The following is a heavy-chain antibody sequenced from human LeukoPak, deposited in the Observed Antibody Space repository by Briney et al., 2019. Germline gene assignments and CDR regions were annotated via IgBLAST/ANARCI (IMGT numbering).Heavy chain of an antibody. J-gene: IGHJ4*02. V-gene: IGHV1-24*01. CDR2: FDPEDGET. CDR3: ATMPMGGSYRSLDY. CDR1: GYTLTELS. D-gene: IGHD3-16*02. Sequence: ASVKVSCKVSGYTLTELSMHWVRQAPGKGLEWMGGFDPEDGETIYAQKFQGRVTVTEDTSTDTAYMELSSLRSEDTAVYYCATMPMGGSYRSLDYWGQGTLVTVSS.